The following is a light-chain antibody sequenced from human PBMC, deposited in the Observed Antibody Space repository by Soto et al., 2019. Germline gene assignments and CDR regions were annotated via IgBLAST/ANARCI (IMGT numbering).Light chain of an antibody. CDR2: DVS. Sequence: QSALTQPASVSGSPGQSITISCTGPSGDFAGSDLVSWYQHRPGKAPKVMIYDVSNRPSGVSHRFSGSKSGNTASLTISGLQAEDEADYYCSSYMSSTTSYVFGTGTKLTVL. CDR3: SSYMSSTTSYV. CDR1: SGDFAGSDL. J-gene: IGLJ1*01. V-gene: IGLV2-14*03.